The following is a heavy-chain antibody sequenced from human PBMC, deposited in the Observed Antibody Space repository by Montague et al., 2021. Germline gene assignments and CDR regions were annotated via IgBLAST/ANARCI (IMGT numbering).Heavy chain of an antibody. V-gene: IGHV3-7*05. D-gene: IGHD4-17*01. J-gene: IGHJ4*02. CDR1: GFIFSEYS. CDR2: IKKDGTEK. Sequence: SLRLSCAASGFIFSEYSMCWVRQAPGKGLEWVASIKKDGTEKYYGDSVMGRFTISRDNAKTSLYLQMNALRAEDTAVYFCSRAWVRSGFDSWGQGTLVTVSS. CDR3: SRAWVRSGFDS.